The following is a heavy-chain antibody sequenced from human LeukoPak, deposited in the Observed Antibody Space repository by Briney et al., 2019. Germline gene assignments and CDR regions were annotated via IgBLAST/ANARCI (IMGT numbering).Heavy chain of an antibody. V-gene: IGHV4-59*01. D-gene: IGHD3-9*01. Sequence: SETLSLTCTVSGGSISSYYWSWIRQPPGKGLEWIGYIYYSGSTNYNPSLKSRVTISVDTSKNQFSLKLSSVTAADTAVYYSASSSVLRYFDWLPMPFDYWGQGTLVTVSS. CDR3: ASSSVLRYFDWLPMPFDY. J-gene: IGHJ4*02. CDR2: IYYSGST. CDR1: GGSISSYY.